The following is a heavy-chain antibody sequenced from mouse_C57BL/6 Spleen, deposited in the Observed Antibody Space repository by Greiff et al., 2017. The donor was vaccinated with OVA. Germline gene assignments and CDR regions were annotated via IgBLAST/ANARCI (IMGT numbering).Heavy chain of an antibody. V-gene: IGHV1-52*01. J-gene: IGHJ1*03. CDR1: GYTFTSYW. CDR2: IDPSDSET. CDR3: ASTSFDV. Sequence: QVQLKQSGAELVRPGSSVKLSCKASGYTFTSYWMHWVKQRPIQGLEWIGNIDPSDSETHYNQKFKDKATLTVDKSSSTAYMQLSSLTSEDSAVYYCASTSFDVWGTGTTVTVSS.